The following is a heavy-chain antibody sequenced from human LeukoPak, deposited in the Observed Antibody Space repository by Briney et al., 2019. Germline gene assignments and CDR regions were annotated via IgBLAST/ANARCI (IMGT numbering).Heavy chain of an antibody. Sequence: GSLRLSCAASGITFSSYSMNWVRQAPGKGLEWVSYISSSSNTIYYADSVKGRFTMSRDNAKNSLYLQMNSLRAEDTAVYFCVRDSTISGWYELGYWGQGTLVTVSS. D-gene: IGHD6-19*01. CDR1: GITFSSYS. CDR3: VRDSTISGWYELGY. CDR2: ISSSSNTI. J-gene: IGHJ4*02. V-gene: IGHV3-48*04.